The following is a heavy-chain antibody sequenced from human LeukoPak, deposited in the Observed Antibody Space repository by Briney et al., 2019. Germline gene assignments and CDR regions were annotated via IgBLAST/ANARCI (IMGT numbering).Heavy chain of an antibody. Sequence: SETLSLTCIVSGDSINSYSWNWIRQSPEKGLEWIGRIYGSGSTMYNPSLRSRVTLLVDTSNNQFSLKLNSVTAADTAIYYCARRVVEARPSSERNWLDPWGQGTLVTVSP. V-gene: IGHV4-59*08. D-gene: IGHD1-1*01. CDR3: ARRVVEARPSSERNWLDP. J-gene: IGHJ5*02. CDR2: IYGSGST. CDR1: GDSINSYS.